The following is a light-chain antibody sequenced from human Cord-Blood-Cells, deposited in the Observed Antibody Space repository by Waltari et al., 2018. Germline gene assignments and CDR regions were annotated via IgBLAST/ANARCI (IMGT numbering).Light chain of an antibody. Sequence: ILLTPALATASLCAGESITVSYVANQSVSSNLAWYQQNTGQAPTLLIYGASSSATVTPVRFSGSGSGTEFNLTSSSLQSEGIEVYSCQPYNNWPYTFGQGTKLEIK. J-gene: IGKJ2*01. CDR2: GAS. CDR1: QSVSSN. CDR3: QPYNNWPYT. V-gene: IGKV3-15*01.